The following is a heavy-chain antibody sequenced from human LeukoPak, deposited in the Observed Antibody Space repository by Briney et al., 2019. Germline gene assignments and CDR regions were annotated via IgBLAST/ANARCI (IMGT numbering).Heavy chain of an antibody. CDR2: INHSGST. CDR3: ARDFNDILTGYFSYYYYYMDV. V-gene: IGHV4-34*01. D-gene: IGHD3-9*01. Sequence: SETLSLTCAVYGGSFSGYYWSWIRQPPGKGLEWIGEINHSGSTNYNPSLKSRVTISVDTSKNQFSLKLSSVTAADTAVYYCARDFNDILTGYFSYYYYYMDVWGKGTTVTVSS. J-gene: IGHJ6*03. CDR1: GGSFSGYY.